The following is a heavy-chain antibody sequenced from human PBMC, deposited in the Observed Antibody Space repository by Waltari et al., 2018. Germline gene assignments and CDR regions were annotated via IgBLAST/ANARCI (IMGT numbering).Heavy chain of an antibody. V-gene: IGHV4-39*07. D-gene: IGHD6-13*01. Sequence: QLQLQESGPGLVKPSETLSLTCTVSGGSISSSSYYWGWIRQPPGKGLEWIGSIYYSGRTYYNPSLKSRVTISVDTSKNQFSLKLSSVTAADTAVYYCARVFRGYSSSWIDYWGQGTLVTVSS. CDR2: IYYSGRT. CDR1: GGSISSSSYY. J-gene: IGHJ4*02. CDR3: ARVFRGYSSSWIDY.